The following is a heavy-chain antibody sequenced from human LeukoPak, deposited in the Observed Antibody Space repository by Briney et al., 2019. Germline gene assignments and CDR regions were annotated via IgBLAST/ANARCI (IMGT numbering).Heavy chain of an antibody. CDR2: FDPEDGET. V-gene: IGHV1-24*01. CDR3: SKHDDSSGYGIDY. CDR1: GYTLTELS. D-gene: IGHD3-22*01. Sequence: ASVKVSCKVSGYTLTELSMHWVRQAPGEGLEWMGGFDPEDGETIYAQKFQGRVTMTEDTSTDTAYMELSSLRSEGTAVYYCSKHDDSSGYGIDYWGQGTLVTVSS. J-gene: IGHJ4*02.